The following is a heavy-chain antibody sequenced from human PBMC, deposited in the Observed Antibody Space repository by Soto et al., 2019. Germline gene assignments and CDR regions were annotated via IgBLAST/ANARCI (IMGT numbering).Heavy chain of an antibody. Sequence: QLQLQGSGPGLVKPSETLSLPCTFPCGSLRSSCYFLGWIRPPPGEGLWWIGSIYYSGSTYYNPSLKSRVTIAVDTSKNQFSLKLSSVTAADTAVYYCARRRGQWLVLGSAFDIWGQGTMVTVSS. CDR2: IYYSGST. CDR1: CGSLRSSCYF. D-gene: IGHD6-19*01. V-gene: IGHV4-39*01. J-gene: IGHJ3*02. CDR3: ARRRGQWLVLGSAFDI.